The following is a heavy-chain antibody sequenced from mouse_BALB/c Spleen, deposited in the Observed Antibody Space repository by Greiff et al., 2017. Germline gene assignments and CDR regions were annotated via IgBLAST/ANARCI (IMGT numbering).Heavy chain of an antibody. CDR1: GFTFSSFG. CDR2: ISSGSSTI. J-gene: IGHJ4*01. CDR3: AQAVYGNCYAMDY. D-gene: IGHD2-1*01. Sequence: DVMLVESGGGLVQPGGSRKLSCAASGFTFSSFGMHWVRQTPEKGLEWVAYISSGSSTIYYADTVKGRFTISRDNPKNTQFLQMTSLRSEDTAMYYCAQAVYGNCYAMDYWGQGTSVTVSS. V-gene: IGHV5-17*02.